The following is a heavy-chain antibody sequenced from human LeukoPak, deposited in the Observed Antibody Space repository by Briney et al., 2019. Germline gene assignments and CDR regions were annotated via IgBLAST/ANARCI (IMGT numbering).Heavy chain of an antibody. J-gene: IGHJ6*02. CDR1: GGTFSSYA. CDR3: ARAKDCSSTSCYARYYYGMDV. CDR2: IIPIFGTA. D-gene: IGHD2-2*01. V-gene: IGHV1-69*05. Sequence: ASVKVSCKASGGTFSSYAISWVRQAPGQGLEWMGGIIPIFGTANYAQKFQGRVTITTDESTSTAYMELSSLRSEDTAVYYCARAKDCSSTSCYARYYYGMDVWGQGTTVTVSS.